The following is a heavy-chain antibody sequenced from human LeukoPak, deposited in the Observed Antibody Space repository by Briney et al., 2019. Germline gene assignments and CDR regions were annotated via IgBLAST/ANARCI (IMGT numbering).Heavy chain of an antibody. CDR2: ISSTSTYI. CDR1: GFAFSDDS. CDR3: AREYTAMAYDY. D-gene: IGHD5-18*01. V-gene: IGHV3-21*01. Sequence: GGSLRLSCVASGFAFSDDSMNWVRQPPGKGLEWVSSISSTSTYIYYADSVKGRFTISGDNARNSLFLQMNNLRVDDSAVYYCAREYTAMAYDYWGQGNLVTVSS. J-gene: IGHJ4*02.